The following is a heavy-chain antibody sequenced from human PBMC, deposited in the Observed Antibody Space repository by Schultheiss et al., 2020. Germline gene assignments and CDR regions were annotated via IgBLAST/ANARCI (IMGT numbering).Heavy chain of an antibody. CDR1: GFAFSNYG. CDR3: AKDASYDCSGGSCSYGMDV. J-gene: IGHJ6*02. Sequence: GGSLRLSCAASGFAFSNYGMHWVRQAPGKGLEWVAVIWYDGSNKYYADSVKGRFTISRDNSKNTLYLQMNSLRAEDTAVYYCAKDASYDCSGGSCSYGMDVWGQGTTVTVSS. V-gene: IGHV3-30*02. CDR2: IWYDGSNK. D-gene: IGHD2-15*01.